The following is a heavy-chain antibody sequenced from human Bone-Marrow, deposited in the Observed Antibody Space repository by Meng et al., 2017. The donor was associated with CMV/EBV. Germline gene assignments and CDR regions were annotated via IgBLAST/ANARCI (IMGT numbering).Heavy chain of an antibody. J-gene: IGHJ4*02. CDR2: ISGSGGST. V-gene: IGHV3-23*01. Sequence: GESLKISCAASGFTFSSYAMSWVRQAPGKGLEWVSAISGSGGSTYYADSVKGRFTISRDNSNNTLYLQMNSLRAEDTAVYYCARDDDGDGNYQGYYDYWGQGTLVTVSS. CDR3: ARDDDGDGNYQGYYDY. CDR1: GFTFSSYA. D-gene: IGHD1-7*01.